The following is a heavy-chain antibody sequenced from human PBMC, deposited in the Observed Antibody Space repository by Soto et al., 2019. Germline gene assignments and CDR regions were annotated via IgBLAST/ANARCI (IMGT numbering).Heavy chain of an antibody. V-gene: IGHV4-59*01. CDR1: GGSMSSYS. D-gene: IGHD3-10*01. J-gene: IGHJ4*02. CDR3: AGDYASGSYRFDY. CDR2: IDNSGST. Sequence: QVQLQESGPGLVKPSETLSLSCTVSGGSMSSYSWSWIRRPPGKGLEWIGYIDNSGSTNYNPSLKSRVTISLDTSRNQFSLKLTSVTAADTAVYYCAGDYASGSYRFDYWGQGTLVTVSS.